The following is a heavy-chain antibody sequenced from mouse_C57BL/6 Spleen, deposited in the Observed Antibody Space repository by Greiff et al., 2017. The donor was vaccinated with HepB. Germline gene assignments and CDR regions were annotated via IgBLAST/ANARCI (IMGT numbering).Heavy chain of an antibody. V-gene: IGHV1-69*01. J-gene: IGHJ2*01. CDR2: IDPSDSYT. D-gene: IGHD1-1*01. CDR1: GYTFTSYW. CDR3: ARSDTTVDFDY. Sequence: QVQLQQPGAELVMPGASVKLSCKASGYTFTSYWMHWVKQRPGQGLEWIGEIDPSDSYTNYNQKFKGKSTLTVDKSTSTADMQLSSLTSEDSAVYYCARSDTTVDFDYWGQVTTLTVSS.